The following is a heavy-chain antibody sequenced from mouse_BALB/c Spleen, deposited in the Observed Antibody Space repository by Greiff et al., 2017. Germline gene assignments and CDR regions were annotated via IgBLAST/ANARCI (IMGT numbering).Heavy chain of an antibody. V-gene: IGHV1S81*02. D-gene: IGHD2-3*01. CDR2: INPSNGRT. CDR1: GYTFTSYW. Sequence: VQLQQPGAELVKPGASVKLSCKASGYTFTSYWMHWVKQRPGQGLEWIGEINPSNGRTNYNEKFKSKATLTVDKSSSTAYMQLSSLTSEDSAVYYCASYDGYLFAYWGQGTLVTVSA. CDR3: ASYDGYLFAY. J-gene: IGHJ3*01.